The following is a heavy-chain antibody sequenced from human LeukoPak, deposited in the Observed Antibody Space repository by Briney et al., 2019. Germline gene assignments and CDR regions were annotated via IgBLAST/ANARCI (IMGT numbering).Heavy chain of an antibody. Sequence: QPGGSLRLSCAASGFTFSNYAMSWVRQAPGKGLEWVSAISGSGGSTYHADSVKGRFTISRDNSKNTLYLQMNSLRAEDTAVYYCAKDAGDRGSYFDYWGQGTLVTVSS. CDR1: GFTFSNYA. D-gene: IGHD1-26*01. J-gene: IGHJ4*02. CDR2: ISGSGGST. CDR3: AKDAGDRGSYFDY. V-gene: IGHV3-23*01.